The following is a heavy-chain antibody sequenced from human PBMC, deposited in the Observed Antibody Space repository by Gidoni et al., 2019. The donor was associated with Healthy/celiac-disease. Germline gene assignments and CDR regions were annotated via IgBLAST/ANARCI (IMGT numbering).Heavy chain of an antibody. CDR1: GFTFSSYW. D-gene: IGHD1-26*01. Sequence: EVQLVESGGGLVQPGGSLRLSCAASGFTFSSYWMHWVRQAPGKGLVWVSRINSDGSSTSYADSVKGRFTISRDNAKNTLYLQMNSLRAEDTAVYYCAREGGLWELLNYYYGMDVWGQGTTVTVSS. CDR2: INSDGSST. CDR3: AREGGLWELLNYYYGMDV. V-gene: IGHV3-74*01. J-gene: IGHJ6*02.